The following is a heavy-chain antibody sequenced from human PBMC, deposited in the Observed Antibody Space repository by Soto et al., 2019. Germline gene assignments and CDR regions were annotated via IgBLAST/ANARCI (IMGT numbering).Heavy chain of an antibody. CDR2: ISYDGSNK. V-gene: IGHV3-30-3*01. CDR1: GFTFSSYG. CDR3: AREIKKKPPGYSSGVIRYYYYGMDV. D-gene: IGHD6-19*01. J-gene: IGHJ6*02. Sequence: GGSLRLSCAASGFTFSSYGMHWVRQAPGKGLEWVAVISYDGSNKYYADSVKGRFTISRDNSKNTLYLQMNSLRAEDTAVYYCAREIKKKPPGYSSGVIRYYYYGMDVWGQGTTVTVSS.